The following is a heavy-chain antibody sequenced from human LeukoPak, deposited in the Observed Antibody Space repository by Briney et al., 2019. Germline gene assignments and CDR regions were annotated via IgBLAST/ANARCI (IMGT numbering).Heavy chain of an antibody. V-gene: IGHV3-7*03. J-gene: IGHJ5*02. D-gene: IGHD3-22*01. CDR3: TTGQSYYYDSSGYP. Sequence: GGSLRLSCAASGFTFSSYWMSWVRQAPGKGLEWVANIKQDGSEKYYVDSVKGRFTISRDNAKNSLYLQMNSLKTEDTAVYYCTTGQSYYYDSSGYPWGQGTLVTVSS. CDR1: GFTFSSYW. CDR2: IKQDGSEK.